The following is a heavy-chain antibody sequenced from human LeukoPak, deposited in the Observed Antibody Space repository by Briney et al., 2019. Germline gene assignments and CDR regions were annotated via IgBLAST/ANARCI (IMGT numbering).Heavy chain of an antibody. CDR2: IGGRGDNT. D-gene: IGHD2-21*02. CDR1: GFTFSSYA. Sequence: GGSLRLSCAASGFTFSSYAMTWVRQAPGKGLEWVPAIGGRGDNTYYADSVRGRFIISRDNSKSTLYLQMNSLRAEDTAIYYCAKNGGDSYGTGHFDYWGQGTLVTVSS. J-gene: IGHJ4*02. V-gene: IGHV3-23*01. CDR3: AKNGGDSYGTGHFDY.